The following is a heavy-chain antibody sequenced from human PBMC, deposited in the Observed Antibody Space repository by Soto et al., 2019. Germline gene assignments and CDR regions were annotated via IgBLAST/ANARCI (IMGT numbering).Heavy chain of an antibody. CDR2: INTDGSST. CDR1: RFTFSSYW. J-gene: IGHJ4*02. CDR3: ARGACSSTSCYIFYFDY. V-gene: IGHV3-74*01. D-gene: IGHD2-2*02. Sequence: EVQLVESGGGLVQPGGSLRLSCAASRFTFSSYWMHWVRQAPGKGLVWVSRINTDGSSTRYADSVKGRFTISRDNAKKTLYLQMNGLRAEDTAVYYCARGACSSTSCYIFYFDYWGQGTLVTVSS.